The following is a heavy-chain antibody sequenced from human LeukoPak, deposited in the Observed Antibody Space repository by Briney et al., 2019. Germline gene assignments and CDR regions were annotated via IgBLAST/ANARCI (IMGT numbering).Heavy chain of an antibody. CDR3: AKPAKTDYVDY. V-gene: IGHV1-46*01. CDR2: INPSGGST. D-gene: IGHD4/OR15-4a*01. J-gene: IGHJ4*02. Sequence: EASVKVSCKASGYTFTSYYMHWVRQAPGQGLEWMGIINPSGGSTSYAQKFQGRVTMTRDTSTSTVYMELSSLRSDDTAVYYCAKPAKTDYVDYWGQGTLVTVSS. CDR1: GYTFTSYY.